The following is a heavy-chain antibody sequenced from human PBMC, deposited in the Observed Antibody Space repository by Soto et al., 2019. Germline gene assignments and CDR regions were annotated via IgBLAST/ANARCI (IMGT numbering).Heavy chain of an antibody. CDR2: ISWNSGSI. CDR3: AKVAHTNDAFDI. Sequence: GGSLRLSCAASGFTFDDYAMHWVRQAPGKGLEWVSGISWNSGSIGYADSVKGRFTISRDNAKNSLYLQMNSLRAEDTALYYCAKVAHTNDAFDIWGQGTMVTVSS. CDR1: GFTFDDYA. J-gene: IGHJ3*02. V-gene: IGHV3-9*01. D-gene: IGHD2-8*01.